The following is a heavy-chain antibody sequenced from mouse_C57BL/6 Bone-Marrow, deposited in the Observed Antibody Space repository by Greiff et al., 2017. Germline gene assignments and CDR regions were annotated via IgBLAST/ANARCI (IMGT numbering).Heavy chain of an antibody. Sequence: VKLMESGAELARPGASVKLSCKASGYTFTSYGISWVKQRTGQGLEWIGEIYPRSGNTYYNEKFKGKATLTADKSSSTAYMELRSLTSEDSAVYFCARSYYGSSDFDYWGQGTTLTVSS. D-gene: IGHD1-1*01. CDR2: IYPRSGNT. J-gene: IGHJ2*01. CDR3: ARSYYGSSDFDY. CDR1: GYTFTSYG. V-gene: IGHV1-81*01.